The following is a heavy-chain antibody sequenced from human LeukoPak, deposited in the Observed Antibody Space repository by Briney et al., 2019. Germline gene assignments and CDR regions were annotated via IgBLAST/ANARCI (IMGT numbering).Heavy chain of an antibody. D-gene: IGHD4-17*01. CDR1: GFTFSSYS. J-gene: IGHJ5*02. Sequence: GGSLRLSCAASGFTFSSYSMNWVRQAPGKGLEWVSSISSSSSYIYYADSVKGRFTISRDNAKNSLYLQMNSLRAEDTAVYYCARGVRTTVTTPTWFDPWGQGTLVTVSS. CDR2: ISSSSSYI. V-gene: IGHV3-21*01. CDR3: ARGVRTTVTTPTWFDP.